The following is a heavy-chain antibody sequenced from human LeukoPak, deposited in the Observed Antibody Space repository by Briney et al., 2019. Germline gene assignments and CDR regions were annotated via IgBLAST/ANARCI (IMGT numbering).Heavy chain of an antibody. Sequence: SETLSLTCAVYGGSFSGYYWSWIRQPPGKGLEWIGEINHSGSTNYNPSLKSRVTISVDTSKNQFSLKLSSVTAADTAVYYCARRAVAAIMSGFDPWGQGTLVTVSS. V-gene: IGHV4-34*01. CDR1: GGSFSGYY. CDR3: ARRAVAAIMSGFDP. J-gene: IGHJ5*02. CDR2: INHSGST. D-gene: IGHD2-15*01.